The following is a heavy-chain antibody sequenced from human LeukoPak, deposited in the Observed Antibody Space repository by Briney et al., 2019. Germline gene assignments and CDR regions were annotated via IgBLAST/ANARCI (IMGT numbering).Heavy chain of an antibody. J-gene: IGHJ3*02. V-gene: IGHV4-4*02. CDR3: ARYARFGPNAFDI. D-gene: IGHD3-10*01. CDR1: GFTFSRHG. CDR2: IYHSGST. Sequence: SLRLSCAPSGFTFSRHGMHWVRQPPGKGLEWIGEIYHSGSTNYNPSLESRVTISVDKSKNQFSLKLSSVTAADTAVYYCARYARFGPNAFDIWGQGTMVTVSS.